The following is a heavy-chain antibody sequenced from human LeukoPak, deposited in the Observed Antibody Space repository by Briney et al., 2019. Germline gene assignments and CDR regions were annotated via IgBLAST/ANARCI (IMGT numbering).Heavy chain of an antibody. CDR2: VNPNSGHT. CDR1: GYTFTSYD. J-gene: IGHJ6*02. D-gene: IGHD3-10*01. CDR3: ARSLEVRDFYYGMDV. V-gene: IGHV1-8*01. Sequence: ASVKVSCKASGYTFTSYDINWVRQATGQGLEWMGWVNPNSGHTGYAQKFQGRVTMTRNTSISTAYMELSSLTSEDTAVYYCARSLEVRDFYYGMDVWGQGTTVTVSS.